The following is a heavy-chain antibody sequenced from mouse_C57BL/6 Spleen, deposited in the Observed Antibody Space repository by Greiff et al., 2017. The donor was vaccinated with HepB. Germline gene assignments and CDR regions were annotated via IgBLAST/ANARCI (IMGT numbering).Heavy chain of an antibody. D-gene: IGHD1-1*01. Sequence: VQPQQSGAELVRPGASVTLSCKASGYTFTDYEMHWVKQTPVHGLEWIGAIDPETGGTAYNQKFKGKAILTADKSSSTAYMELRSLTSEDSAVYYCTRGSSHFDYWGQGTTLTVSS. CDR1: GYTFTDYE. V-gene: IGHV1-15*01. CDR3: TRGSSHFDY. CDR2: IDPETGGT. J-gene: IGHJ2*01.